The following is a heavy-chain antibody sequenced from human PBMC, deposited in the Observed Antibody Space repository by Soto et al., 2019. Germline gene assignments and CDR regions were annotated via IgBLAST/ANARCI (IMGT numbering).Heavy chain of an antibody. V-gene: IGHV3-7*01. Sequence: EVQLVESGGGLVQPGGSLRLSCAASGFTFSSHYMAWVRQAPGKGLEWVANINRDGSEKNYVGSVKGRFTISRDNDKNSLYLQMSSLRAEDTAVYYCARDGGVRRIDYWGQGTLVTVSS. D-gene: IGHD2-8*02. J-gene: IGHJ4*02. CDR2: INRDGSEK. CDR3: ARDGGVRRIDY. CDR1: GFTFSSHY.